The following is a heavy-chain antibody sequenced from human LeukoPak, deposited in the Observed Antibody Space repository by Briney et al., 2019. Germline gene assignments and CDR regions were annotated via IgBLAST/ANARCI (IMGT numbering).Heavy chain of an antibody. D-gene: IGHD6-13*01. CDR2: INHSGST. V-gene: IGHV4-34*01. Sequence: PSETLSLTCAVYGGSFSGYYWSWIRQPPGKGLEWIGEINHSGSTNYNPSLKSRVTISVDRSKNQFSLKLSSVTAADTAVYYCARGRAHELGYFDLWGRGTLVTVSS. J-gene: IGHJ2*01. CDR1: GGSFSGYY. CDR3: ARGRAHELGYFDL.